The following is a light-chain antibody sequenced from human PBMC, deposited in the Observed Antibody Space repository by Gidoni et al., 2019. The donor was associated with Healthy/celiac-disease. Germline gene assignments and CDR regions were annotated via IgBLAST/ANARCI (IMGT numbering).Light chain of an antibody. Sequence: QSDLPQPASVSGSPGQSITIDCTVTRSDVGSYNLVSWYPQHPGKAPKRMIYEGSKRPSGVSNRFSGSKSGNTASLTISGLQAEDEADYDCCAYAGSSWVFGGGTKLTVL. V-gene: IGLV2-23*01. CDR3: CAYAGSSWV. J-gene: IGLJ3*02. CDR1: RSDVGSYNL. CDR2: EGS.